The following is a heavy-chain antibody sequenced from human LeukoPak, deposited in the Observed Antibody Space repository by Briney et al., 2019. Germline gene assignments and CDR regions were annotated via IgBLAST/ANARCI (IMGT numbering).Heavy chain of an antibody. Sequence: SETLSLTCTVSGGSISSSSYYWGWMRQPPGKGLEWIGSIHYSGSTSCNPSLKSRVTISVDTSKNQFSLKLSSVTAADTAVYYCTRQIAAAGTDYWGQGTLVTVSS. CDR1: GGSISSSSYY. CDR3: TRQIAAAGTDY. CDR2: IHYSGST. V-gene: IGHV4-39*01. J-gene: IGHJ4*02. D-gene: IGHD6-13*01.